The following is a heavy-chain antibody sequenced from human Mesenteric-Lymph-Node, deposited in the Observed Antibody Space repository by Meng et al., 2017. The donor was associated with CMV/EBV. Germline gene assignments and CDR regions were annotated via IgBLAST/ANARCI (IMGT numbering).Heavy chain of an antibody. CDR2: INPNSGGT. D-gene: IGHD5-18*01. J-gene: IGHJ4*02. V-gene: IGHV1-2*02. CDR1: GYTFTGYY. Sequence: KASGYTFTGYYMRWVRQAPGQGLEWMGWINPNSGGTTYAQKFQGRVTMTRDTSISTAYMELSRLRSDDTAVYYCAREAIQLWLDFDYWGQGTLVTVSS. CDR3: AREAIQLWLDFDY.